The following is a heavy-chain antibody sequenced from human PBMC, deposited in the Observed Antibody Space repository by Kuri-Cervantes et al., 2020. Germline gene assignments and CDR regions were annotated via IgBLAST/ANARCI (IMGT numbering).Heavy chain of an antibody. CDR1: GCTFSSYA. D-gene: IGHD1-1*01. V-gene: IGHV1-69*13. CDR3: ASTASYNWNDPRYYYYMDV. CDR2: IIPIFGTA. Sequence: SVKVSCKASGCTFSSYAISWVRQAPGQGLEWMRGIIPIFGTANYAQKFQGRVTITADEPTSTAYMELSSLRSEDTAVYYCASTASYNWNDPRYYYYMDVWGKGTTVTVSS. J-gene: IGHJ6*03.